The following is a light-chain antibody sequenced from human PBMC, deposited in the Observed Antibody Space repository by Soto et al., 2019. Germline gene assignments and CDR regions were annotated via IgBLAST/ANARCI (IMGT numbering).Light chain of an antibody. Sequence: EFVFTQSPGTLSLSPGERATLSCRASQTVRNNYLAWYQQKPGQAPRLLIYDASSRATGIPDRFSGGGSGTDFTLTIDGLEPEDFVVYYCQQYGYSPITFGQGTRLEIK. J-gene: IGKJ5*01. V-gene: IGKV3-20*01. CDR3: QQYGYSPIT. CDR2: DAS. CDR1: QTVRNNY.